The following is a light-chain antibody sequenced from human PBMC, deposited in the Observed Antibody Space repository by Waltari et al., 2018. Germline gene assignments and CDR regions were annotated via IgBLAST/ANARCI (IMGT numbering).Light chain of an antibody. CDR2: TDN. CDR3: AKWDDTLHGCWV. V-gene: IGLV1-44*01. CDR1: SSNIGSDT. Sequence: QSVLTQPPSASGPPGQRVTISCSGSSSNIGSDTVNWFQHRPGTAPNLLIYTDNQRPSGAPDRFSVSKSGTSASLAISGRQSEDEDDYYCAKWDDTLHGCWVFGGGTKLTVL. J-gene: IGLJ3*02.